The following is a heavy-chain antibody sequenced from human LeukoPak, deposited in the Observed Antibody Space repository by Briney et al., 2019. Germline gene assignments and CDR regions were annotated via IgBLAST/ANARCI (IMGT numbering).Heavy chain of an antibody. D-gene: IGHD6-19*01. CDR1: GFTFSRHN. V-gene: IGHV3-21*01. CDR2: ISSRSSYI. Sequence: GGFLRLSCAGSGFTFSRHNMNWFRQAPGKGLERVSSISSRSSYIFYADSVKGRFTISRDNAKNSLYLQMNSLGAEDTAVYYCARDAQWLVPEGYYYYMDVWGKGTTVTVSS. CDR3: ARDAQWLVPEGYYYYMDV. J-gene: IGHJ6*03.